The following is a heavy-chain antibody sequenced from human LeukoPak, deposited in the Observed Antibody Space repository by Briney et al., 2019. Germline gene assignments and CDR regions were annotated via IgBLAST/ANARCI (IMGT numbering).Heavy chain of an antibody. CDR3: VGYCSSASCYFDY. J-gene: IGHJ4*02. CDR1: GFTLDDYG. V-gene: IGHV3-20*04. D-gene: IGHD2-2*01. Sequence: RTGGSLRLSCAASGFTLDDYGMSWVRQAPGKGLEWVSSINWNGGSTAYADSVKGRFTISRDNAKSSMYLQMNSLRAEDTALYYCVGYCSSASCYFDYWGQGTLVTVSS. CDR2: INWNGGST.